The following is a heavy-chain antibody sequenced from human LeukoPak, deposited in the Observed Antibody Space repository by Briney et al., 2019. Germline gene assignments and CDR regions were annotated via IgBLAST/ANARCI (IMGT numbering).Heavy chain of an antibody. CDR1: GFTLSSYG. V-gene: IGHV3-30*18. CDR2: ISYDGSNK. Sequence: PGGSLRLSCAASGFTLSSYGMHWVRQAPGKGLEWVAVISYDGSNKYYADSVKGRFTISRDNSKNTLYLQMNSLRAEDTAVYYCAKDTNVLRYFDWFLSSFDYWGQGTLVTVSS. D-gene: IGHD3-9*01. CDR3: AKDTNVLRYFDWFLSSFDY. J-gene: IGHJ4*02.